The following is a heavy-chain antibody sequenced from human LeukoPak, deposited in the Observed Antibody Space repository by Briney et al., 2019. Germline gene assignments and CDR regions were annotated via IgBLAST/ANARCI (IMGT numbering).Heavy chain of an antibody. CDR2: ISTSGSTT. Sequence: GGSLRLSCAASRFTFSDYEINWVRQAPGKGLEWISCISTSGSTTYYADSVKGRFTISRDNSKNTLYLQMNSLRAEDTAVYYCAKDFFGFGELLPHDYWGQGTLVTVSS. D-gene: IGHD3-10*01. V-gene: IGHV3-48*03. CDR3: AKDFFGFGELLPHDY. CDR1: RFTFSDYE. J-gene: IGHJ4*02.